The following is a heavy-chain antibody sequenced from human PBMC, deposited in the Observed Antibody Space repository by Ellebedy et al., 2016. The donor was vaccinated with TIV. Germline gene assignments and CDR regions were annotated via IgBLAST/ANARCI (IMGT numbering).Heavy chain of an antibody. CDR2: IGYDGINK. Sequence: GGSLRLXCAASGLTFSSYGMHWVRQAPGKGLEWVAFIGYDGINKYCADSVKGRFTISRDNSRNTLSLQMDSLRADDTAVYYCVRSGRWLVLDGFDVWGQGTMVTVSS. CDR1: GLTFSSYG. V-gene: IGHV3-33*01. CDR3: VRSGRWLVLDGFDV. D-gene: IGHD6-19*01. J-gene: IGHJ3*01.